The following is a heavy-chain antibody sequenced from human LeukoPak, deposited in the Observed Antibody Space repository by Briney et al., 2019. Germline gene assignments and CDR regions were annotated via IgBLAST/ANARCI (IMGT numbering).Heavy chain of an antibody. CDR3: ARWGTYASTSNWFDP. Sequence: PSETLSLTCAVYGGSFSGYYWSWIRQPPGKGLEWIGSIYYSGSTYYNPSLKSRVTISVDTSKNQFSLSLGSVTAADTAVYYCARWGTYASTSNWFDPWGQGTLVTVSS. CDR2: IYYSGST. D-gene: IGHD2-2*01. V-gene: IGHV4-34*01. CDR1: GGSFSGYY. J-gene: IGHJ5*02.